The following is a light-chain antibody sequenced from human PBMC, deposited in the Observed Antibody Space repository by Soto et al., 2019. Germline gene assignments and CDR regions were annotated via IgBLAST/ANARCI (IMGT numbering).Light chain of an antibody. CDR3: AAWDDTLNGPV. CDR1: NSNIGNNT. Sequence: QPVLTQPPSASGSPGQRVSISCSGSNSNIGNNTVSWYRHLPGSAPRLLIYTTNQRASGVTDRFSGSRSATSASLAISGLQSEDEADYYCAAWDDTLNGPVFGGGTKLTVL. J-gene: IGLJ2*01. CDR2: TTN. V-gene: IGLV1-44*01.